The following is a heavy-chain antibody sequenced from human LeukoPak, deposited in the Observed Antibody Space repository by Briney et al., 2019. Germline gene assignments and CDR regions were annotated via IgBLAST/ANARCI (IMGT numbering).Heavy chain of an antibody. V-gene: IGHV3-21*01. Sequence: GGSLRLSCAASGFTFSTYNMNWVRQAPGKGLEWVSSISSSSSYIYYADSVKGRFTISRDNARNSLYLQMNSLRAEDTAVYYCARDHNDGSGSYPYFDYWGQGTLVTVSS. J-gene: IGHJ4*02. CDR2: ISSSSSYI. D-gene: IGHD3-10*01. CDR1: GFTFSTYN. CDR3: ARDHNDGSGSYPYFDY.